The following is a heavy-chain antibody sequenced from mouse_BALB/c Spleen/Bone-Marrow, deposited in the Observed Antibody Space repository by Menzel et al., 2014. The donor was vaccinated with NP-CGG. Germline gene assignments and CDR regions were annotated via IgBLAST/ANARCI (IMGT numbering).Heavy chain of an antibody. Sequence: VQLQQSGPGLGAPSPSLSITCTVSGFSLTSSGVHWVRQTLGKGLEWLGVIWAGGSKTYNSALMSRLSISKNNSKSQVFLKMNGLQTDDTAMYYCARRGDGYYLDYWGQGTTLTVSS. CDR2: IWAGGSK. V-gene: IGHV2-9*02. CDR3: ARRGDGYYLDY. CDR1: GFSLTSSG. D-gene: IGHD2-3*01. J-gene: IGHJ2*01.